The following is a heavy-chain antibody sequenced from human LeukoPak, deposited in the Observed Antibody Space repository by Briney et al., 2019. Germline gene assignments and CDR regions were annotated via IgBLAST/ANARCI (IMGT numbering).Heavy chain of an antibody. D-gene: IGHD2-15*01. CDR3: VRDNPRCCGVVPANIDDY. CDR1: GFIISGDS. Sequence: GGSLRLSCAASGFIISGDSMNWVRQAPGKGLEWIAYISRDSGIKYYADSVRGRFTISRDNAKNSLYLQMHSLRAEDTAVYYCVRDNPRCCGVVPANIDDYWGQGTLVTVSS. J-gene: IGHJ4*02. CDR2: ISRDSGIK. V-gene: IGHV3-48*01.